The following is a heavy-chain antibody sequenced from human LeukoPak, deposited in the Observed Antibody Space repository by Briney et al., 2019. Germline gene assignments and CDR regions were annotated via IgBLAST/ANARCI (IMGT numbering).Heavy chain of an antibody. CDR3: ARDRGDCRGGSCYFDY. D-gene: IGHD2-15*01. J-gene: IGHJ4*02. CDR2: ISTSGGST. CDR1: GFSFSSYS. Sequence: GGSLRLSCVASGFSFSSYSMSWVRQAPGKGLEWVSAISTSGGSTYYADSVKGRFTISRDNSKNTLWLQMSSLRAEDTAVYFCARDRGDCRGGSCYFDYWGQGTLVTVSS. V-gene: IGHV3-23*01.